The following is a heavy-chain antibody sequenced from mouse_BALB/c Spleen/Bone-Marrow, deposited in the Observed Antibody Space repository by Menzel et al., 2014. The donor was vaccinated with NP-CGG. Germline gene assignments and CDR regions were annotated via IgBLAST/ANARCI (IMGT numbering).Heavy chain of an antibody. CDR2: IDPANGNT. V-gene: IGHV14-3*02. CDR1: GFNIXDTY. CDR3: AGASYYAMDY. J-gene: IGHJ4*01. Sequence: VQLQQPGAELVKPGASVKLSCTASGFNIXDTYMHWVKQRPEQGLEWIGRIDPANGNTKYDPKFQGKATITADTSSNTAYLQLSRLTSEDTAVYYCAGASYYAMDYWGQGTSVTVSS.